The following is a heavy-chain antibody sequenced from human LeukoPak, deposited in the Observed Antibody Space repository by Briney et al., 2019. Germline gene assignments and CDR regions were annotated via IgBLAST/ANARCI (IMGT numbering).Heavy chain of an antibody. D-gene: IGHD3-10*01. V-gene: IGHV4-59*01. Sequence: SQTLSLTCTVSGGSISSYYWSWIRQPPGKGLEWIGYIYYSGSTNYNPSLTSRVTISVDTSKNQFSLRLNSVTAADTAVYYCARGLITMVRGVISLDAFDIWGQGTMVTVSS. CDR3: ARGLITMVRGVISLDAFDI. J-gene: IGHJ3*02. CDR2: IYYSGST. CDR1: GGSISSYY.